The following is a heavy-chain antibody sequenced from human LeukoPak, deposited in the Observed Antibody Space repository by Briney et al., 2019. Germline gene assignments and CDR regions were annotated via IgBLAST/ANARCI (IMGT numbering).Heavy chain of an antibody. CDR3: ARAVQWFGESTAPDY. CDR2: FSRSGPDT. V-gene: IGHV3-23*01. D-gene: IGHD3-10*01. CDR1: GFTFGSSA. Sequence: GGSLRLSCAASGFTFGSSAMSWVRQAPGKGPEWVSTFSRSGPDTYYADSVKGRFTIFRDNSKNTLYLQMNSLRAEDTAVYYCARAVQWFGESTAPDYWGQGTLVTVSS. J-gene: IGHJ4*02.